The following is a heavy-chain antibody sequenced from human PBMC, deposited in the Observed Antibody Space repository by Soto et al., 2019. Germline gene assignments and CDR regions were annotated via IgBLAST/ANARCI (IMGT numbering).Heavy chain of an antibody. V-gene: IGHV4-30-4*01. CDR2: IYYSGST. Sequence: SETLSLTCTVSGDSISSGDYYWSWIRQPPGKGLEWIGLIYYSGSTHYNPSLKSRLIISVNTSKNQFSLKLTSATAADTAVYYCVRDMQLWRLDSWGQGTLVTVSS. CDR1: GDSISSGDYY. D-gene: IGHD2-21*01. CDR3: VRDMQLWRLDS. J-gene: IGHJ4*02.